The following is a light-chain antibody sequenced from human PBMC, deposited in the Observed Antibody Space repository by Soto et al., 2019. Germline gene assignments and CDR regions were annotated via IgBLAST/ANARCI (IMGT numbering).Light chain of an antibody. CDR1: QSVLYNSNNKNY. Sequence: DIVMTQSPASLAVSLGERATINCRSSQSVLYNSNNKNYLAWYQQKPGQPPKLLIYWASSRESGVPDRFSGSGSGTDFTLTISSLQAEDVATYYCLGYDSAPTWTFGQGTRVEIK. CDR2: WAS. J-gene: IGKJ1*01. V-gene: IGKV4-1*01. CDR3: LGYDSAPTWT.